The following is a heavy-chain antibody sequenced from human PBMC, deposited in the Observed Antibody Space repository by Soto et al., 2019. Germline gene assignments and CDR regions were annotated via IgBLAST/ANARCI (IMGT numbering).Heavy chain of an antibody. D-gene: IGHD2-21*02. CDR3: ARDPAYCGGDCYFSRAFDI. V-gene: IGHV1-24*01. CDR2: FDPEDGET. CDR1: GYTLTELS. J-gene: IGHJ3*02. Sequence: GASVKVSCKVSGYTLTELSMHWVRQAPGKGLEWMGGFDPEDGETIYAQKLQGRVTMTTDTSTSTAYMELRSLRSDDTAVYYCARDPAYCGGDCYFSRAFDIWGQGTMVTVS.